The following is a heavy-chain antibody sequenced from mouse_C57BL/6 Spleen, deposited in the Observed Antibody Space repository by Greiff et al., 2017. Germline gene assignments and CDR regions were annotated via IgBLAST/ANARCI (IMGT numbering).Heavy chain of an antibody. D-gene: IGHD2-5*01. CDR1: GFTFSSYT. CDR2: ISGGGGNT. V-gene: IGHV5-9*01. Sequence: EVKLVESGGGLVKPGGSLKLSCAASGFTFSSYTMSWVRQTPEKRLEWVATISGGGGNTYYPDSVKGRFTISRDNAKNTLYLQMSSLRSEDTALYYCSRHCYYSNYVEYFDDWGTGTTVTVSA. CDR3: SRHCYYSNYVEYFDD. J-gene: IGHJ1*03.